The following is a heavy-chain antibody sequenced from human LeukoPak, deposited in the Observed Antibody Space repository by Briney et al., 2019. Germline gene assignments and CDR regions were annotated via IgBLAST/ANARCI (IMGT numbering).Heavy chain of an antibody. V-gene: IGHV1-2*02. J-gene: IGHJ4*02. Sequence: ASVKVSCKASGYTFTDYYIHWVRQAPGQGLEWMGWTNPNSGGTNYAQKFQGRVTMTTDTSISTAFMELSGLRSDDTAVYYCARGFSYFDYWGQGTLVTVSS. CDR1: GYTFTDYY. CDR2: TNPNSGGT. CDR3: ARGFSYFDY.